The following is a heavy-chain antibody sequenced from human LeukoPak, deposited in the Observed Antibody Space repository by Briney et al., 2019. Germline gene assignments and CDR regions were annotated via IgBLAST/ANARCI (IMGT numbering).Heavy chain of an antibody. CDR2: ISYSGNT. V-gene: IGHV4-59*01. Sequence: SETLSLTCTVSGGSIKSYYWSWIRQPPGKGLEWIGYISYSGNTNYNPSLKSRVTISLATSKNQFFLKLSSVTAADTALYYCAKGNANWGQGTLVTVSS. J-gene: IGHJ4*02. CDR3: AKGNAN. CDR1: GGSIKSYY.